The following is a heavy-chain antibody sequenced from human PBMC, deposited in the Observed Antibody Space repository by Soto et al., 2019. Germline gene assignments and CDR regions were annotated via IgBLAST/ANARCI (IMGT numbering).Heavy chain of an antibody. V-gene: IGHV4-4*02. J-gene: IGHJ4*02. CDR3: ARGERQQQRDY. CDR1: GDSIISSNW. CDR2: IYHMGST. Sequence: SETLSLTSNVSGDSIISSNWWSWVRQPPGKGLEWIGEIYHMGSTNYNPSLKSRVIISVDKSKNQFFLKLTSVTAADTAVYFCARGERQQQRDYWGQGTLVTVS. D-gene: IGHD6-13*01.